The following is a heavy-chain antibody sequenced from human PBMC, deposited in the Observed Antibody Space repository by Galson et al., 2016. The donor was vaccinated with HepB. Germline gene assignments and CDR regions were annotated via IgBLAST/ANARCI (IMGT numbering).Heavy chain of an antibody. CDR1: GYTFTSYG. CDR3: ARDPASSFSGWFPFHY. V-gene: IGHV1-18*04. J-gene: IGHJ4*02. CDR2: ISAYNGNT. Sequence: SVKVSCKASGYTFTSYGITWVRQAPGKGLEWMGWISAYNGNTNYAQKLQGRVTMTTDTSTSTAYMELRSLRSDDTAVYFCARDPASSFSGWFPFHYWGQGTLVTVSS. D-gene: IGHD6-19*01.